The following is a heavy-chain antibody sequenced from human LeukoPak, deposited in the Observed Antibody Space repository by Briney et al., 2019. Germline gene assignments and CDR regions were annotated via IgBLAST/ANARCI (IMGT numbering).Heavy chain of an antibody. CDR2: ISYDGYNK. V-gene: IGHV3-30*18. CDR3: AKAGSSGSFDS. J-gene: IGHJ4*02. D-gene: IGHD6-19*01. Sequence: GKSLRLSCAASGFTFSSYAMHWVRQASGKGLEWVAPISYDGYNKYYADSVRGRFTISRDNSKNTLYLQMNSLRPDDTAVYYCAKAGSSGSFDSWGQGTLATVSS. CDR1: GFTFSSYA.